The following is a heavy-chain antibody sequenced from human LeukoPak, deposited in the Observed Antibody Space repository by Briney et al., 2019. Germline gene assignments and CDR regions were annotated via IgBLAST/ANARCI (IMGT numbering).Heavy chain of an antibody. CDR3: AKDSNSRYCSSTSCPPGYFDY. J-gene: IGHJ4*02. D-gene: IGHD2-2*01. CDR1: GFTFSSYG. V-gene: IGHV3-30*18. CDR2: ISYDGSNK. Sequence: GGSLRLSCAASGFTFSSYGTPWVRQAPGKGLEWVAVISYDGSNKYYADSVKGRFTISRDNSKNTLYLQMNSLRAEDTAVYYCAKDSNSRYCSSTSCPPGYFDYWGQGTLVTVSS.